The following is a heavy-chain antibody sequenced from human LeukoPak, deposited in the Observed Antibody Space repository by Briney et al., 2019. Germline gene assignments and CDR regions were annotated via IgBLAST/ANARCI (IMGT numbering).Heavy chain of an antibody. Sequence: SETLSLTCTVSGGSISSYYWSWIRQPPGKGLEWIGYIYYSGSTNYHPSLKSRVTISVDTSKNQFSLKLSSVTAADTAVYYCASVGYYDTSYYFDYWGQGTLVTVSS. D-gene: IGHD3-22*01. CDR1: GGSISSYY. J-gene: IGHJ4*02. CDR3: ASVGYYDTSYYFDY. CDR2: IYYSGST. V-gene: IGHV4-59*01.